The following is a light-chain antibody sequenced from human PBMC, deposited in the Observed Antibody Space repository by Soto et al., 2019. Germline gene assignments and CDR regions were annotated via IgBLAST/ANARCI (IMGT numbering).Light chain of an antibody. J-gene: IGKJ1*01. V-gene: IGKV3-20*01. CDR1: QSFSSSS. Sequence: EIVFTQAPGTLSLSPGERATPSCRASQSFSSSSLAWYQQKPGQAPRLLIYGASSRATGIPDRFSGSGSGEDFTLTISRLQPEDFAVYYCQQYDSSPRTFGQGTKVDIK. CDR2: GAS. CDR3: QQYDSSPRT.